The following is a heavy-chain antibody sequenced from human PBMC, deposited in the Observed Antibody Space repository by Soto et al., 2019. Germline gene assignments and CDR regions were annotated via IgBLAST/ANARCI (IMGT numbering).Heavy chain of an antibody. CDR3: AREPLYYFWGGYYPSPYY. D-gene: IGHD3-3*01. CDR1: GYTFTSYG. CDR2: ISAYNGNT. J-gene: IGHJ4*01. V-gene: IGHV1-18*01. Sequence: GASVKVSCKASGYTFTSYGISWVRQAPGQGLEWMGWISAYNGNTNYAQKLQGRVTMTTDTSTSTAYMELRSLRSDDTAVYYCAREPLYYFWGGYYPSPYYCGRGSLVPVSA.